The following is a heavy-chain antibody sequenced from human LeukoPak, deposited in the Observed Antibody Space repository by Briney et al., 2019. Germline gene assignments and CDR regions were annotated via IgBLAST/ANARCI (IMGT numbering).Heavy chain of an antibody. J-gene: IGHJ5*02. CDR2: INPSGGAP. V-gene: IGHV1-46*01. D-gene: IGHD3-3*01. Sequence: ASVKVSCKASGYTFTNYYMHWVRQAPGQGLEWMGIINPSGGAPNYAQKFQGRVTMTRDTSTSTVYMQLSSLRSEDTAVYYCARGRITIFGVVIRKAPDNWFDPWGQGTLVTVSS. CDR1: GYTFTNYY. CDR3: ARGRITIFGVVIRKAPDNWFDP.